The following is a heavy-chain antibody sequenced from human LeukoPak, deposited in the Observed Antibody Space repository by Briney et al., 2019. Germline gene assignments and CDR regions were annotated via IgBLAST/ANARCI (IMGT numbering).Heavy chain of an antibody. D-gene: IGHD5-24*01. Sequence: GGSLRLSCAASGFTFDDYAMYWVRQAPGKGLEWVSGISWNSGSIGYADSVKGRFTISRDNAKNSLYLQMDSLRAEDTALYYCAKVKLSRDGYNYYFDYWGQGTLVTVSS. CDR3: AKVKLSRDGYNYYFDY. CDR2: ISWNSGSI. CDR1: GFTFDDYA. J-gene: IGHJ4*02. V-gene: IGHV3-9*01.